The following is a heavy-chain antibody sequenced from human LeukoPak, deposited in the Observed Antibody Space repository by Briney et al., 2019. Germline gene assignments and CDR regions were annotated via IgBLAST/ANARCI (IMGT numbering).Heavy chain of an antibody. Sequence: SETLSLTCAVYGGSFSGYYWSWIRQPPGKGLEWIGEINHSGSTNYNPSLKSRVTISVDTSKNQFSLKLSSVTAADTAVYYCARGEQYSYHSSGPKSSDALGIWGQGTMVTVSS. J-gene: IGHJ3*02. CDR1: GGSFSGYY. V-gene: IGHV4-34*01. D-gene: IGHD3-22*01. CDR3: ARGEQYSYHSSGPKSSDALGI. CDR2: INHSGST.